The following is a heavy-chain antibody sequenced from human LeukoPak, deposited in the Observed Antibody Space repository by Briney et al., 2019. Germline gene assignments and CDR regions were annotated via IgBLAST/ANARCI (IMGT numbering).Heavy chain of an antibody. V-gene: IGHV3-30*03. CDR2: ISYDGTNK. CDR3: ARDGYSSVSPHDY. J-gene: IGHJ4*02. D-gene: IGHD3-22*01. CDR1: GFTFNNYG. Sequence: GGSLRLSCAASGFTFNNYGMHWVRQAPGKGLEWVAVISYDGTNKYYADSVKGRFTISRDNAKNSLYLQMNSLRAEDTAVYYCARDGYSSVSPHDYWGQGTLVTVSS.